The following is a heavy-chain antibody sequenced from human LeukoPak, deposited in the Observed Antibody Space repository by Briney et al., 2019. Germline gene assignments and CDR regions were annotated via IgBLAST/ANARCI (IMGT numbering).Heavy chain of an antibody. J-gene: IGHJ4*02. CDR2: ISAYNGNT. CDR1: GYTFTSYG. V-gene: IGHV1-18*01. Sequence: ASVKVSCKASGYTFTSYGISWVRQAPGQGLEWMGWISAYNGNTHYAQKLQGRVTMTTDTSTSTAYMELRSLRSDDTAVYYCARRYCSSTSCYRQLEYWGQGTLVTVSS. D-gene: IGHD2-2*01. CDR3: ARRYCSSTSCYRQLEY.